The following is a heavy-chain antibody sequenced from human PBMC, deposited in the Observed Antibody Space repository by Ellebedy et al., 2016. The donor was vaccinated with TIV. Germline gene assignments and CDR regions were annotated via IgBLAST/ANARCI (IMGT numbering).Heavy chain of an antibody. D-gene: IGHD6-19*01. V-gene: IGHV3-23*01. CDR2: ISTSTSNT. CDR3: AKAGSSGWLHFDS. CDR1: GFRFSNYA. J-gene: IGHJ4*02. Sequence: GESLKISCAASGFRFSNYAMTWVRQAPGKGLKWVSTISTSTSNTYYADSVKGRFTISRDNSKNTMYLQMNSLRVEDTAVFFCAKAGSSGWLHFDSWGQGSLVTVSS.